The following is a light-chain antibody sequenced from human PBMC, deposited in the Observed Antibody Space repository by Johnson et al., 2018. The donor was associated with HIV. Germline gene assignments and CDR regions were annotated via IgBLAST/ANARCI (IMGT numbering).Light chain of an antibody. CDR2: DNN. Sequence: QSALTQPPSVSAAPGQTVTISCSGSSSNVGSSFVSWYRQVPGTAPKLLIYDNNKRPSGIPGRFSGSKSGPSATLGITGLQTGDEADYYCGTWDSYLTAGVFGSGTKVTVL. J-gene: IGLJ1*01. V-gene: IGLV1-51*01. CDR1: SSNVGSSF. CDR3: GTWDSYLTAGV.